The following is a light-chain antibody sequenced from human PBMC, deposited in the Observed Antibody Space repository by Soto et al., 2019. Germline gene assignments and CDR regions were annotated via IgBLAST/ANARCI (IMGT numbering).Light chain of an antibody. Sequence: EIVMTQSPATLSVSPGERATLSCRASQSVSSNLAWYQHKPGQAPRLLIYGASTRATGIPARFSGSGSGTEFTLTISSQQSEDFAVYYCQQYNNWPPWTFGQGTKVEIK. CDR1: QSVSSN. V-gene: IGKV3-15*01. CDR2: GAS. J-gene: IGKJ1*01. CDR3: QQYNNWPPWT.